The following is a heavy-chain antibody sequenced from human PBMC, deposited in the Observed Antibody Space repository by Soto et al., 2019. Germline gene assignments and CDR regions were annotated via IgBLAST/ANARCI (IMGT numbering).Heavy chain of an antibody. Sequence: QVQLVQSGAEVKKPGASVKVSCKASGYTFTGYYMHWVRQARGQGHEWMGWINPNSGGTNYAQKFQGRVTMTRDTSISTAYMELSRLRSDDTAVYYCASRSIAAAGIPYYFDYWGQGTLVTVSS. CDR1: GYTFTGYY. CDR3: ASRSIAAAGIPYYFDY. CDR2: INPNSGGT. J-gene: IGHJ4*02. V-gene: IGHV1-2*02. D-gene: IGHD6-13*01.